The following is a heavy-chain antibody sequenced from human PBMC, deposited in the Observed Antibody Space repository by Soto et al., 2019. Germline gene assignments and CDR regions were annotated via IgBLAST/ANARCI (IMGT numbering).Heavy chain of an antibody. CDR1: GYTFTAYY. Sequence: QVQLVQSGAEVKKPGASVKVSCKASGYTFTAYYIHWVRQAPGQGLQWMGWINPNSGGTNYAQKFQGRVTMTRDTCISTAYMELSRLRSDDTAVYYCARNDYGDYLGNWFDPWGQGTLVTVSS. D-gene: IGHD4-17*01. CDR2: INPNSGGT. J-gene: IGHJ5*02. V-gene: IGHV1-2*02. CDR3: ARNDYGDYLGNWFDP.